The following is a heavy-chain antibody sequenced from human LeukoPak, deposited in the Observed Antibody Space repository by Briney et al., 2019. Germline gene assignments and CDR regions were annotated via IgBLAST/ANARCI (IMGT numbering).Heavy chain of an antibody. CDR1: GGSFSGYS. CDR3: ARGRSSYYDSGGYYYLVY. Sequence: SETLSLTCAVYGGSFSGYSWNWIRQPPGKGLEWIGNINNSGYTNNNPSLKSRVTISVDTFKNQFSLKLSSVTAADTAVYYCARGRSSYYDSGGYYYLVYWGQGTLVTVSS. V-gene: IGHV4-59*01. D-gene: IGHD3-22*01. J-gene: IGHJ4*02. CDR2: INNSGYT.